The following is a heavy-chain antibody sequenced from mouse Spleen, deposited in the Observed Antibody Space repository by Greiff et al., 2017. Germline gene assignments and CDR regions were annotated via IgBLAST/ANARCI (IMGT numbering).Heavy chain of an antibody. CDR1: GYTFTSYG. CDR3: SYYYGSSYYFAY. CDR2: IYPRSGNT. V-gene: IGHV1-81*01. J-gene: IGHJ3*01. D-gene: IGHD1-1*01. Sequence: VQLQQSGAELARPGASVKLSCKASGYTFTSYGISWVKQRTGQGLEWIGEIYPRSGNTYYNEKFKGKATLTADKSSSTAYMELRSLTSEDSAVYFCSYYYGSSYYFAYWGQGTLVTVSA.